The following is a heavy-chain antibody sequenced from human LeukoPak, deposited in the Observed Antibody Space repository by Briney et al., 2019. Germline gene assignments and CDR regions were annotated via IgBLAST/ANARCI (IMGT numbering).Heavy chain of an antibody. CDR3: VRPLGYSTWLSWFDP. CDR2: MYYRGST. J-gene: IGHJ5*02. V-gene: IGHV4-39*01. D-gene: IGHD1-26*01. Sequence: PSETLSLTCTVSGGSISSSSYYSGWIRQPPGKGLEWIGIMYYRGSTYYNPSLKSRVTISVDTSKHQFSLKLSSVTAADTAVYYCVRPLGYSTWLSWFDPWGQGTLVTVSS. CDR1: GGSISSSSYY.